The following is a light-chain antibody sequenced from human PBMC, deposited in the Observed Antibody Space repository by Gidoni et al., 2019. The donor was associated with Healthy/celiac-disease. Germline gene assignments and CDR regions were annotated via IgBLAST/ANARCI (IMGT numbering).Light chain of an antibody. J-gene: IGKJ4*01. CDR1: QSISSW. CDR3: QQYNSYR. CDR2: KAS. Sequence: DIQMTQSPSTLSASVGDRVTITCRASQSISSWLAWYQQKPGKAPKLLIYKASSLESGVPSRFSGSGSGTEFTLTISSLQPDDFATYYCQQYNSYRFXGXTKVEIK. V-gene: IGKV1-5*03.